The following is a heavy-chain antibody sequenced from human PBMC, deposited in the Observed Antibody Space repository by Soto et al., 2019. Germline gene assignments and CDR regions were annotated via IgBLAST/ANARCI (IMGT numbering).Heavy chain of an antibody. V-gene: IGHV3-30-3*01. CDR1: GFTFSSYV. Sequence: QVQLVESGGGVVQPGRSLRLSCAASGFTFSSYVMHWVRQAPGKGLEWVAVISYQGTNENYADSVKGRFTISRDNSETMLYLQMNSLRAEDTAVYYWASAPQWLFDYWGQGTLVTVSS. CDR2: ISYQGTNE. D-gene: IGHD3-22*01. CDR3: ASAPQWLFDY. J-gene: IGHJ4*02.